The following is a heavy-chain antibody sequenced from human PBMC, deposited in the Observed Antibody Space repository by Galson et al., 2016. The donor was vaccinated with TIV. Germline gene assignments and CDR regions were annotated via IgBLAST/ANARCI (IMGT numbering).Heavy chain of an antibody. Sequence: SVKVSCKASGGTFSSNIINWIRQAPGQGLGWMGGIIPHVGIANYAQRLKGRVTITADKSTNTAYMELSSLRSEDTAMYYCATFAACGGDCYYFDYWGQGTLVTVSS. CDR2: IIPHVGIA. D-gene: IGHD2-21*02. J-gene: IGHJ4*02. CDR1: GGTFSSNI. CDR3: ATFAACGGDCYYFDY. V-gene: IGHV1-69*10.